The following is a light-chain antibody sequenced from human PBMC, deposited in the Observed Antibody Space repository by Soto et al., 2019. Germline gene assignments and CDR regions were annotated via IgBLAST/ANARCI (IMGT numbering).Light chain of an antibody. CDR2: DAS. Sequence: DIQMTQSPSSLSASVGDRVTITCQARQDISNYLNWYQQKPGKAPKLLIYDASNLKTRVPSRFSGSGSGTDFTFTISSLQPEDIATYYCQQYDNLPPLTFGGGTKVEIK. J-gene: IGKJ4*01. V-gene: IGKV1-33*01. CDR1: QDISNY. CDR3: QQYDNLPPLT.